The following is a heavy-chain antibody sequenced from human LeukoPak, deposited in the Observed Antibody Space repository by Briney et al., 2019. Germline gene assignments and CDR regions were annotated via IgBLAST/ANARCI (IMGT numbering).Heavy chain of an antibody. CDR2: ISWNSGSI. CDR1: GFTFDDYA. V-gene: IGHV3-9*01. J-gene: IGHJ6*02. D-gene: IGHD3-3*01. CDR3: AKDAAAADDFWSGYYSYYGMDV. Sequence: GGSLRLSCAASGFTFDDYAMHWVRQAPGKGLEWVSGISWNSGSIGYADSVKGRFTISRDNAKNSLYLQMNSLRAEDTALYYCAKDAAAADDFWSGYYSYYGMDVWGQGTTVTVSS.